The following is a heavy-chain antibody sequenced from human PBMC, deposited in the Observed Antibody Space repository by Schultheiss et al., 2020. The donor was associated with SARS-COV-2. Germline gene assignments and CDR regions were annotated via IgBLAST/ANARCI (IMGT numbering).Heavy chain of an antibody. V-gene: IGHV1-69*05. D-gene: IGHD3-22*01. CDR1: GGTFSTYA. CDR3: ARSYYYDSSGYYEYYFDY. J-gene: IGHJ4*02. CDR2: IIPIFGTA. Sequence: SVKVSCKASGGTFSTYAINWVRQAPGQGLEWMGGIIPIFGTANYAQKFQGRVTITRDTSASTAYMELSSLRSEDTAVYYCARSYYYDSSGYYEYYFDYWGQGTLVTVSS.